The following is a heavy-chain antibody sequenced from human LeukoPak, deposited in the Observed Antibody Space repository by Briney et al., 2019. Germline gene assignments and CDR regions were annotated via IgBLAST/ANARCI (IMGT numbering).Heavy chain of an antibody. V-gene: IGHV4-59*13. CDR2: IYYSGST. CDR3: ARSPLRGFWSGYYRN. Sequence: SETLSLTCTVSGGSISSYYWSWIRQPPGKGLEWIGYIYYSGSTNYNPSLKSRVTISVDTSKNQFSLKLSSVTAADTAVYYCARSPLRGFWSGYYRNWGQGTLVTVSS. J-gene: IGHJ4*02. D-gene: IGHD3-3*01. CDR1: GGSISSYY.